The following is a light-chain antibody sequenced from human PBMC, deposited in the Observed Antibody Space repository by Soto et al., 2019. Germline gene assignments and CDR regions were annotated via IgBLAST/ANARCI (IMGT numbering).Light chain of an antibody. Sequence: QSVLTQPPSISGAPGQRVTISCTGSSSNIGAGSDVHWYHQLPGTAPKLLIYADNERPSGVPDRFSGSKSGTSASLAINGLQSGDEADYYCGAWDESLNGYVFGTGTKVTVL. CDR3: GAWDESLNGYV. CDR1: SSNIGAGSD. J-gene: IGLJ1*01. CDR2: ADN. V-gene: IGLV1-40*01.